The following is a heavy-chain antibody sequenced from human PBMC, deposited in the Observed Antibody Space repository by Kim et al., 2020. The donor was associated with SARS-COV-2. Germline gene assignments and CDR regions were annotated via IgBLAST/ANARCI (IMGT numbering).Heavy chain of an antibody. D-gene: IGHD1-26*01. CDR1: GGSISNYY. CDR3: SRDAPASSFYDF. CDR2: IYSSGTT. J-gene: IGHJ4*03. Sequence: SETLSLTCTISGGSISNYYWTWVRQPPGKGLEWIGYIYSSGTTKYNPSLKSRVTMSVDTSKNQSSLQLTSVTAADTAVDYCSRDAPASSFYDFWGHGT. V-gene: IGHV4-59*01.